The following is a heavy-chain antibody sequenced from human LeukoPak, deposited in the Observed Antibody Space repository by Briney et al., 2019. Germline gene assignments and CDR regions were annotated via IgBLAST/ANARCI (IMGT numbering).Heavy chain of an antibody. V-gene: IGHV5-51*01. D-gene: IGHD2-15*01. Sequence: GESLKISCKGSGYSFTNYWIGWVRQMPGKGLEWMGIIYPGGSDPRYRPSFQGQVTISADKSISTAYLQWSSLKASHTAMYYCARHVREDTQFLDYWGLGTLVTVSS. J-gene: IGHJ4*02. CDR1: GYSFTNYW. CDR3: ARHVREDTQFLDY. CDR2: IYPGGSDP.